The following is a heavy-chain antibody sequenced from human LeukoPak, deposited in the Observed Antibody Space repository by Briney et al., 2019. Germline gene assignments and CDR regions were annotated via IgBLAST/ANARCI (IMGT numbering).Heavy chain of an antibody. D-gene: IGHD2-8*01. V-gene: IGHV3-23*01. CDR2: ISSGGDAT. CDR3: AKRDTNGRYYFDY. J-gene: IGHJ4*02. CDR1: GFTFRSYA. Sequence: GGSLRLSCAASGFTFRSYAMSWVRQAPWKGLDWVSAISSGGDATYYADSVKGRFTISRDNSKNTLYLQMNSLRAEDTAVYYCAKRDTNGRYYFDYWGQGALVTVSP.